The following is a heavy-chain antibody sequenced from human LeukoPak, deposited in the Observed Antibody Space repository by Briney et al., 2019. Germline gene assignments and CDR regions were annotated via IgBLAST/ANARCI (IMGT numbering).Heavy chain of an antibody. Sequence: GGSLRLSCAASGFTFDDYGMSWVRQAPGKGREWVSGINWNGGSKVYADFVKGRFTISRDNAKNSLYLQMNSLRAEDTALYYCAREGVFRRYYDFWSGFRAPFFVDYWGQGTLVTVSS. J-gene: IGHJ4*02. CDR3: AREGVFRRYYDFWSGFRAPFFVDY. CDR1: GFTFDDYG. CDR2: INWNGGSK. D-gene: IGHD3-3*01. V-gene: IGHV3-20*04.